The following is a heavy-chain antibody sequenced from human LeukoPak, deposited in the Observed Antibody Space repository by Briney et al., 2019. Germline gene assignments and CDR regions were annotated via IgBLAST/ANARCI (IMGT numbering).Heavy chain of an antibody. CDR2: MNPNSGNT. CDR3: ATASRPYYYDSSGYLFDY. J-gene: IGHJ4*02. Sequence: ASVKVSCKASGYTFTSYDINWVRQATGQGLEWMGWMNPNSGNTGYAQKFQGRVTMTEDTSTDTAYMELSSLRSEDTAVYYCATASRPYYYDSSGYLFDYWGQGTLVTVSS. CDR1: GYTFTSYD. D-gene: IGHD3-22*01. V-gene: IGHV1-8*01.